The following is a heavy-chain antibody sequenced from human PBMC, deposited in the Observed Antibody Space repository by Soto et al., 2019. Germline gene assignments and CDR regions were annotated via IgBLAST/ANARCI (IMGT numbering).Heavy chain of an antibody. Sequence: GGSLRLSCAASGVTFSSYAMSWVRQAPGKGLEWISSISGGGTSTYYADSVKGQFSISRDNSKNTLYLQMNSLRAEDTAIYYCAKDLSGSYHGGGNWFDPWGQGTLVTVSS. CDR2: ISGGGTST. CDR3: AKDLSGSYHGGGNWFDP. CDR1: GVTFSSYA. V-gene: IGHV3-23*01. J-gene: IGHJ5*02. D-gene: IGHD1-26*01.